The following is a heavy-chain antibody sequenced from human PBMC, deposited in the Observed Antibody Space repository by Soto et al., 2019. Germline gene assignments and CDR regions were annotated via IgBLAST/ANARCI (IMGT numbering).Heavy chain of an antibody. Sequence: GGSLRLSCAASGFTFSSYEMNWVRQAPGKGLEWVSYISSSGSTIYYADFVKGRFTISRDNAKNSLYLQMNSLRAEDTAVYYCARLDSWRLINYYYYGMDVWGQGTTVTVSS. CDR1: GFTFSSYE. CDR2: ISSSGSTI. CDR3: ARLDSWRLINYYYYGMDV. V-gene: IGHV3-48*03. J-gene: IGHJ6*02. D-gene: IGHD6-25*01.